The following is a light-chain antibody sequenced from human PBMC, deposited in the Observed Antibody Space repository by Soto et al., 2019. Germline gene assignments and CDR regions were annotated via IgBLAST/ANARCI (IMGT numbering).Light chain of an antibody. CDR2: AAS. CDR3: QQLNSYPTT. J-gene: IGKJ4*01. V-gene: IGKV1-27*01. CDR1: QGIRNF. Sequence: DIQMTQSPSSLSASVGDAVTITCRASQGIRNFLAWYQQKPGEVPKLLIYAASTLQSGVPSRFSGSVSGTDFTLTISSLQPEDVATYYCQQLNSYPTTFGGATKVDIK.